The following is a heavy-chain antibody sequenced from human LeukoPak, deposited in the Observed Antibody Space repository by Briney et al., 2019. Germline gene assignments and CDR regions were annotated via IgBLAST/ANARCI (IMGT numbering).Heavy chain of an antibody. Sequence: PGGSLRLSCAAYGFTFSSYGMHWVRQAPGEGLEWVAVISYDGSNKYYADSVKGRFTISRDNSKNTLYLQMNGLRAEDTAVYYCAIIVGPHLNDYFDYWGQGTLVTVSS. D-gene: IGHD1-26*01. J-gene: IGHJ4*02. V-gene: IGHV3-30*03. CDR1: GFTFSSYG. CDR3: AIIVGPHLNDYFDY. CDR2: ISYDGSNK.